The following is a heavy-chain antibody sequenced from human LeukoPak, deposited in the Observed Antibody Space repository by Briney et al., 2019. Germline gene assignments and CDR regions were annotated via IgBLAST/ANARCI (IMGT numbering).Heavy chain of an antibody. J-gene: IGHJ5*02. CDR3: AKDPVSRYSSGWTGGFDP. D-gene: IGHD6-19*01. V-gene: IGHV3-9*03. CDR1: GFTFDDYA. CDR2: ISWNSGNI. Sequence: GGSLRLSCAASGFTFDDYAMHWVRQAPGKGLEWVSSISWNSGNIGYADSVKGRFTISRDNAKNSLYLQMNSLRAEDMAFYYCAKDPVSRYSSGWTGGFDPWGQGTLVTVSS.